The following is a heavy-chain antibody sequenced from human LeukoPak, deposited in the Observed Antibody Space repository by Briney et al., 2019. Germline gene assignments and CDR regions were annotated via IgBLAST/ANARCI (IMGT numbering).Heavy chain of an antibody. J-gene: IGHJ3*02. V-gene: IGHV4-34*01. D-gene: IGHD3-16*01. CDR1: GGSFSGYF. CDR2: INHKGST. Sequence: SETLSLTCAVYGGSFSGYFWSWIHQSPGKGPEWIGEINHKGSTNYNPSLKSRVTISVDTSKNQFSLRLSSVTAAETAVYYCAREISWARGAFDMWGQGTKVTVSS. CDR3: AREISWARGAFDM.